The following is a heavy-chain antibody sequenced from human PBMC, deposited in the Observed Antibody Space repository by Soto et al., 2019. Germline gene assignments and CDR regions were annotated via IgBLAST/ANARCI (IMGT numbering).Heavy chain of an antibody. D-gene: IGHD4-17*01. Sequence: QVQLQESGPGLVKPSQTLSLTCTVSGGSISSGDYYWSWIRQPPGKGLEWIGYIYYSGSTYYNPSLKSRVTISVDTSTNQFCLKMRSVTAADTAVYSCDGVIYGVSGNHYFDCWGQGTLVTVSS. CDR2: IYYSGST. CDR1: GGSISSGDYY. J-gene: IGHJ4*02. CDR3: DGVIYGVSGNHYFDC. V-gene: IGHV4-30-4*01.